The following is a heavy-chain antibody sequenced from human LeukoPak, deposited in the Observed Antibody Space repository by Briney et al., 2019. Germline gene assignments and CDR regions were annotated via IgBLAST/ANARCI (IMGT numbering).Heavy chain of an antibody. J-gene: IGHJ3*01. CDR3: AKETSDYGDYVNAFDV. D-gene: IGHD4-17*01. Sequence: GGSLRLSCAASGFTFTTYAMSWVRQAPGKGLEWVSSISGSGGSRNYGDSVKGRFTSSRDNSKNTLSLQMNSLRAEDTAVYYCAKETSDYGDYVNAFDVWGQGTMVTVSS. V-gene: IGHV3-23*01. CDR1: GFTFTTYA. CDR2: ISGSGGSR.